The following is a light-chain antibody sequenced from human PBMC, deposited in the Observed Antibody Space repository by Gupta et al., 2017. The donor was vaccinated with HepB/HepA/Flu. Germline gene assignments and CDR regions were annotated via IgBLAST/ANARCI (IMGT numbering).Light chain of an antibody. V-gene: IGLV6-57*03. CDR2: EDY. CDR3: QSYDNMDV. Sequence: FMLTQPRSVSGSPGESVIISCTRSSGSIGSNDVQWSQQRPGSAPTTLIYEDYHRPSGVPGRFSVSIDISSNSASLSISGLKTEDEAEYYCQSYDNMDVFGTGTKVTVL. J-gene: IGLJ1*01. CDR1: SGSIGSND.